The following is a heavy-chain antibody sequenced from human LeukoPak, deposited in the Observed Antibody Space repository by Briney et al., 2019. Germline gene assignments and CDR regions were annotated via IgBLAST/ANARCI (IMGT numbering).Heavy chain of an antibody. D-gene: IGHD3-16*01. CDR2: IRYHGSDK. J-gene: IGHJ4*02. Sequence: GGSLRLSCAASGFTCSGSGMHWVRQAPGKGLEWVAFIRYHGSDKYYADSVKGRFTISRDNSKNTVDLQMNSLRAEDTAVYYCARDVIYASEIYSYGDSWGQGTLVTVSS. V-gene: IGHV3-30*02. CDR3: ARDVIYASEIYSYGDS. CDR1: GFTCSGSG.